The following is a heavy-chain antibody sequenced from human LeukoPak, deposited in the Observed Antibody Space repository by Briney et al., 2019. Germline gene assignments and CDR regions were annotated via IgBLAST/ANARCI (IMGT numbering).Heavy chain of an antibody. J-gene: IGHJ4*02. CDR2: IYYSGST. CDR3: ARAGIAAAGTFDY. D-gene: IGHD6-13*01. V-gene: IGHV4-31*03. Sequence: PSQTLSLTCTVSGGSISSGGYYWSWIRHHPGKGLEWIGYIYYSGSTYYNPSLKSRVTISVDTSKNQFSLKLSSVTAADTAVYYCARAGIAAAGTFDYWGQGTLVTVSS. CDR1: GGSISSGGYY.